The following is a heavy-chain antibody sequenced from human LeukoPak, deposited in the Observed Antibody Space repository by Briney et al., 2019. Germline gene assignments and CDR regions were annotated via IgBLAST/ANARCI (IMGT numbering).Heavy chain of an antibody. CDR1: GFSFSIHD. J-gene: IGHJ3*02. V-gene: IGHV3-23*01. CDR3: ANYRWLQRIIDAFDI. Sequence: PGGSLRLSCAASGFSFSIHDVTWVRQAPGKGLEWVSTISNSDNSTYYADSVKGRFTISRDNSKNTLYLQMNSLRAEDTAVYYCANYRWLQRIIDAFDIWGQGTMVTVSS. D-gene: IGHD5-24*01. CDR2: ISNSDNST.